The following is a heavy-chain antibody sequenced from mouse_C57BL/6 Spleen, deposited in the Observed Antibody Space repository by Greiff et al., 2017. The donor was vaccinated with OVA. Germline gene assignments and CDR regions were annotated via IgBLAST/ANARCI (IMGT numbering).Heavy chain of an antibody. D-gene: IGHD2-1*01. CDR3: ARGDGNYLAWFAY. V-gene: IGHV1-53*01. CDR2: INPSNGGP. CDR1: GYTFTSYW. Sequence: QVQLKQPGTELVKPGASVKLSCKASGYTFTSYWMHWVKQRPGQGLEWIGNINPSNGGPNYNEKFKSKATLTVDKSSSTAYMQLSSLTSEDSAVYYCARGDGNYLAWFAYWGQGTLVTVSA. J-gene: IGHJ3*01.